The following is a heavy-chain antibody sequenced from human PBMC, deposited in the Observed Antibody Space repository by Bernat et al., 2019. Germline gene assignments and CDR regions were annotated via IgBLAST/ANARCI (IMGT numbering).Heavy chain of an antibody. Sequence: QLQLQESGPGLVKPSETLSLTCTVSGGSISSSSYYWGWIRQPPGKGLEWIGSIYYSGSTYYNPSLKSRVTISVDTSKNQFSLKLSSVTAADTAVYYCAKDFRAAAGTVDYWGQGTLVTVSS. CDR2: IYYSGST. V-gene: IGHV4-39*02. CDR3: AKDFRAAAGTVDY. J-gene: IGHJ4*02. D-gene: IGHD6-13*01. CDR1: GGSISSSSYY.